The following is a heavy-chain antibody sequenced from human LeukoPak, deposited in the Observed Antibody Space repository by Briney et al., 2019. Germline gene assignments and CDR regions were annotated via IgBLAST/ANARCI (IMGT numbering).Heavy chain of an antibody. CDR1: GGSISSYY. J-gene: IGHJ4*02. CDR3: ARHLSYYYFDY. Sequence: SETLSLTCTVSGGSISSYYWSWIRQPPGKGLEWIGYIYYSGSTNYNPSHKSRVTISVDTSKNQFSLKLSSVTAADTAVYYCARHLSYYYFDYWGQGTLVTVSS. V-gene: IGHV4-59*08. CDR2: IYYSGST. D-gene: IGHD1-26*01.